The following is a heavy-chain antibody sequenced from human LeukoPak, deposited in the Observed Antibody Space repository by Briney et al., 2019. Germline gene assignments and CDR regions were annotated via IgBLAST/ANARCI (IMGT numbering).Heavy chain of an antibody. Sequence: PSETLSLTCTVSGGSISGYYWSWIRQPPGKGLEWIGYMYYSGSTKYNPSLKSRVTISVNTSKNQFSLKLSSVTAADTAAYYCASLYSGYDDPTPYWGQGTLVTVSS. V-gene: IGHV4-59*01. D-gene: IGHD5-12*01. CDR1: GGSISGYY. CDR2: MYYSGST. J-gene: IGHJ4*02. CDR3: ASLYSGYDDPTPY.